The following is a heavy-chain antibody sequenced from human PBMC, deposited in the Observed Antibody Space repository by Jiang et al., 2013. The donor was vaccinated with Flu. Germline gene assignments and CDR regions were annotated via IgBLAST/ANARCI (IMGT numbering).Heavy chain of an antibody. CDR2: ISQGNLHT. D-gene: IGHD7-27*01. Sequence: SCKASGYSFNIYSTQWIRQAPGQGLEWVGWISQGNLHTSYSHKLQGRITITSDIYATTAYMELSSLRPEDTAIYYCARDLPETGFFDFWGQGTLLTVTS. V-gene: IGHV1-3*01. J-gene: IGHJ4*02. CDR3: ARDLPETGFFDF. CDR1: GYSFNIYS.